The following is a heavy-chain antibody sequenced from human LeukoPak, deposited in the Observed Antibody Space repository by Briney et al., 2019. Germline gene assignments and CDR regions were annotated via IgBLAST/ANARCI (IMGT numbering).Heavy chain of an antibody. Sequence: SETLSLTCAVYGGSFSNTYWSWIRQPPGKGLEWIGEINHSGSTNYNPSLKSRVTISVDTSKNQFSLKLRSVTAADTAVYFCARDPRKYTNDWYRRWYFDLWGRGTLVTVSS. J-gene: IGHJ2*01. D-gene: IGHD6-19*01. CDR3: ARDPRKYTNDWYRRWYFDL. CDR1: GGSFSNTY. CDR2: INHSGST. V-gene: IGHV4-34*01.